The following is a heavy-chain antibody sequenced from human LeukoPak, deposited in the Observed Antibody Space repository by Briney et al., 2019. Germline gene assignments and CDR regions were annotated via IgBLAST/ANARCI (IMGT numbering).Heavy chain of an antibody. CDR1: GGSFSGYY. J-gene: IGHJ4*02. CDR2: INHSGST. D-gene: IGHD3-22*01. V-gene: IGHV4-34*01. Sequence: SETLSLTCAVYGGSFSGYYWSWIRQPPGKGLEWIGEINHSGSTNYNPSLKSRVTISVDTSKNQFSLKLSSVTAADTAVYYCASQREDSSGSHSVDYWGQGTLVTVSS. CDR3: ASQREDSSGSHSVDY.